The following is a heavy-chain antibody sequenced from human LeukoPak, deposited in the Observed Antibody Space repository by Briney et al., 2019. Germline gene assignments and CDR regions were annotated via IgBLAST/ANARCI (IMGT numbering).Heavy chain of an antibody. J-gene: IGHJ4*02. CDR1: GYKLTDNW. CDR2: INPNSGGT. Sequence: ASVKVSCKAFGYKLTDNWIHWVRQAPGQGLEWMGWINPNSGGTNYAQKFQGRVTMTRDTSISTAYMELSRLRSDDTAVYYCARATDPLLARGDYEVNYWGQGTLVTVSS. V-gene: IGHV1-2*02. D-gene: IGHD4-17*01. CDR3: ARATDPLLARGDYEVNY.